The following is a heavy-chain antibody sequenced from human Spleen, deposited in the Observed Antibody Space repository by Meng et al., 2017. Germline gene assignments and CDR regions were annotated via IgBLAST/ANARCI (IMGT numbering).Heavy chain of an antibody. J-gene: IGHJ4*02. CDR3: ARGPTTMAHDFDY. CDR1: GGSFSVYY. CDR2: INHSGST. V-gene: IGHV4-34*01. D-gene: IGHD4-11*01. Sequence: QVPLHQWGAGLLKPSDPLSLTCAVNGGSFSVYYWSRIRQPPGKGLGWIGKINHSGSTNYIPSLESRATISVDTSQNNLSLKLSSVTAADSAVYYCARGPTTMAHDFDYWGQGTLVTVSS.